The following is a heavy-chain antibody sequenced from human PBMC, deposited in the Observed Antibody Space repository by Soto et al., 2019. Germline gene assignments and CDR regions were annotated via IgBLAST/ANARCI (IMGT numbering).Heavy chain of an antibody. CDR1: GFTFSTYW. J-gene: IGHJ6*02. CDR3: ARGGCGAGSCHTPVEYYGFDV. CDR2: IKQDGTEK. Sequence: EVQLVESGGGLVQPGGSLRLSCSASGFTFSTYWMTWVRQAPGKGLEWVANIKQDGTEKYYVDSVRGRFTATRDNAKKSLYLQMNNLRAEDTAMYYCARGGCGAGSCHTPVEYYGFDVWGQGTTVTVSS. D-gene: IGHD2-15*01. V-gene: IGHV3-7*05.